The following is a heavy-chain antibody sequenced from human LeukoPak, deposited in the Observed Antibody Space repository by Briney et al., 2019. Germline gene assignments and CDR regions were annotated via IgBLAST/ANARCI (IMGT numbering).Heavy chain of an antibody. J-gene: IGHJ4*02. CDR3: AKDSRHRIVGTTTFLDY. V-gene: IGHV3-7*01. CDR1: GFTFSSYW. Sequence: GGSLRLSCAASGFTFSSYWMSWVRQAPGKGLEWVANIKQDGSEKYYVDSVKGRFTISRDNAKNSLYLQMSSLRAEDTAVYYCAKDSRHRIVGTTTFLDYWGQGTLVTVSS. CDR2: IKQDGSEK. D-gene: IGHD1-26*01.